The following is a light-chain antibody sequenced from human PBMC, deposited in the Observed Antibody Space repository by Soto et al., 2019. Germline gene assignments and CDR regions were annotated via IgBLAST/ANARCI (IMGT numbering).Light chain of an antibody. CDR1: SSNIGDNY. V-gene: IGLV1-51*01. Sequence: HSVLTQPPSVSAATGQQVTISCSGSSSNIGDNYVSWYQHLPGTAPKLVVYDNDRRPSGIPGRFSGSKSGTSATLVITGLQTGDEADYYCGTWDDRLDGNYVFGTGTKLTVL. J-gene: IGLJ1*01. CDR3: GTWDDRLDGNYV. CDR2: DND.